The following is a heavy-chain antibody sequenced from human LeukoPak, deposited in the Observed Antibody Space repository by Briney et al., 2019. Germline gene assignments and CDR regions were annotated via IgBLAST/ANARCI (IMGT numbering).Heavy chain of an antibody. CDR1: GYSISSSNW. CDR3: ARLIGESGSYFSDYYMDV. CDR2: IYSSGSI. D-gene: IGHD1-26*01. J-gene: IGHJ6*03. Sequence: SDTLSLTCAVSGYSISSSNWWGWIRQPPGKGLEWIGYIYSSGSIYYNPSLKSRVTTSVDTSKNQFSLKLSSVTAVDTAVYYCARLIGESGSYFSDYYMDVWGKGTTVTVSS. V-gene: IGHV4-28*05.